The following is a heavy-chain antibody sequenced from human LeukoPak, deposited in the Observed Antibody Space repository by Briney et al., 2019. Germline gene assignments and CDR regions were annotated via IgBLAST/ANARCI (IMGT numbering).Heavy chain of an antibody. D-gene: IGHD6-19*01. CDR1: GFTFNEYG. CDR3: AKDAGQWQNWNWFAP. J-gene: IGHJ5*02. Sequence: QPGRSLTLSCAVSGFTFNEYGMHWVRQAPGKGLGWVAAISHDGSKTYSGDSVKGRFTISRDNSKNTLFLEMNSLRPEDTAMYYCAKDAGQWQNWNWFAPWGQGTLVIVSS. CDR2: ISHDGSKT. V-gene: IGHV3-30*18.